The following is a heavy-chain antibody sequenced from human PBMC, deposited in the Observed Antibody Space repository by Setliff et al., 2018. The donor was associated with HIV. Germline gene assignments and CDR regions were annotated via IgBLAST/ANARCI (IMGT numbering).Heavy chain of an antibody. CDR2: ISPYNGNT. J-gene: IGHJ5*02. D-gene: IGHD3-16*01. V-gene: IGHV1-18*01. Sequence: ASVKVSCKASGYSFTSYGINWVRQAPGQGLEWMGWISPYNGNTDYAQNFQGRVTMTTDTSTSTVYMELRSLISDDTAVYYCARGVLITFGYQNWIDPWGQGTLVTVSS. CDR3: ARGVLITFGYQNWIDP. CDR1: GYSFTSYG.